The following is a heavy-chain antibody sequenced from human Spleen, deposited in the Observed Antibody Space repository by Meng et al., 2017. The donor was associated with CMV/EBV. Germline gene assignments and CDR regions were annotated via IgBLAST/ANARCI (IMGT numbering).Heavy chain of an antibody. CDR3: AREMTSGWNYFDY. Sequence: SETLSLTCAVYGGSFNGYFWGWIRQPPGKGLEWIGSISYSGRTYYNPSLKSRVTISVDTSKNQFSLKLDSVTAADTAVYYCAREMTSGWNYFDYWGQGTLVTVSS. J-gene: IGHJ4*02. D-gene: IGHD6-19*01. CDR2: ISYSGRT. V-gene: IGHV4-34*01. CDR1: GGSFNGYF.